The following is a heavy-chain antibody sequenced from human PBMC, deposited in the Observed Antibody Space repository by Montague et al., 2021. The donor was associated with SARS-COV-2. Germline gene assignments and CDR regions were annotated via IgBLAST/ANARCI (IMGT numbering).Heavy chain of an antibody. CDR3: ARMVRDSSGYDAFDI. Sequence: PVLVKPTQTLTLTCTLSGFSLTTSGMLVSWIRQPPGRALEWLALIDWDDDKYYSTSLKTRLAISKDTSKDQVVLTMTDMDPVDTATYYCARMVRDSSGYDAFDIWGQGTMVTVSS. CDR2: IDWDDDK. CDR1: GFSLTTSGML. D-gene: IGHD3-22*01. J-gene: IGHJ3*02. V-gene: IGHV2-70*13.